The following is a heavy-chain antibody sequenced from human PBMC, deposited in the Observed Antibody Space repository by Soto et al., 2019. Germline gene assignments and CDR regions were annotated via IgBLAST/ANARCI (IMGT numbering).Heavy chain of an antibody. CDR2: ISSSSSYI. CDR1: GFTFSSYS. CDR3: AGGSGYCSSNSCYVPDWFDP. Sequence: GGSMRLSCAASGFTFSSYSMNWVRQAPGKGLEWVSSISSSSSYIYYADSVKGRFTISRDNAKNSLYLQMNSLRAEDTAVYYCAGGSGYCSSNSCYVPDWFDPWGQGTLVTVSS. J-gene: IGHJ5*02. V-gene: IGHV3-21*01. D-gene: IGHD2-2*01.